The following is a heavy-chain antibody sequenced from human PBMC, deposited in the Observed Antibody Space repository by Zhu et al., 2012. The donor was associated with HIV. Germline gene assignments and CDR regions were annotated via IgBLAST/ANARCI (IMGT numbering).Heavy chain of an antibody. J-gene: IGHJ4*02. Sequence: EVQLVQSGGVVLQPGESLRLSCIASGFTFANYAMHWVRQAPGKGLEWVSLINWDGDNTYYADSVKGRFTISRDNSKNSLYLQINSLRTEDSALYYCTKGPGRQYGSENTSQDFDYWGQGTLVTVSS. D-gene: IGHD3-10*01. CDR1: GFTFANYA. CDR3: TKGPGRQYGSENTSQDFDY. CDR2: INWDGDNT. V-gene: IGHV3-43D*04.